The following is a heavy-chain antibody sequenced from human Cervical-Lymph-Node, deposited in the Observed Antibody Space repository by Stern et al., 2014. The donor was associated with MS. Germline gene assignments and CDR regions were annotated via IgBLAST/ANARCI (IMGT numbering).Heavy chain of an antibody. CDR1: GGSINHRY. D-gene: IGHD1-14*01. CDR3: ARYNRDDTYFLHP. V-gene: IGHV4-59*11. J-gene: IGHJ5*02. Sequence: QVQLQESGPGLVKPSGTLSLTCTVSGGSINHRYWSWIRQPPGKGLEWIGYVYYDGYTNYNPSLKTRVTMSADTSRNQFSLHLRSVTEADTAMYYCARYNRDDTYFLHPWGQGALVTVSS. CDR2: VYYDGYT.